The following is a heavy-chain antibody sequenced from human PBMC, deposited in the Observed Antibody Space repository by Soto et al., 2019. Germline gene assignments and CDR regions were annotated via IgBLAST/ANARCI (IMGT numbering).Heavy chain of an antibody. D-gene: IGHD2-15*01. Sequence: VGSLRLSCAASGFTFSSYAMGWVRQGPGKGLEWVAVVSIGGSTHYADSVRGRFTISRDNSKNTLSLQMNSLTAEDTAVYFCAKRRGAGGHFDYWGQGALVTAPQ. J-gene: IGHJ4*02. V-gene: IGHV3-23*01. CDR1: GFTFSSYA. CDR2: VSIGGST. CDR3: AKRRGAGGHFDY.